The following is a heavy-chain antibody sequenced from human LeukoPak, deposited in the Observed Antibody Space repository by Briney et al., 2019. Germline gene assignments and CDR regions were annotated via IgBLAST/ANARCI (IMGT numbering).Heavy chain of an antibody. CDR1: GGSISSYY. J-gene: IGHJ4*02. CDR2: IYYSGST. CDR3: ARVRYGAKIFDY. V-gene: IGHV4-59*01. D-gene: IGHD4-17*01. Sequence: PSETLSLTCTVSGGSISSYYWSWIRQPPGKGLERIGYIYYSGSTNYNPSLKSRVTISVDTSKNQFSLKLSSVTAADTAVYYCARVRYGAKIFDYWGQGTLVTVSS.